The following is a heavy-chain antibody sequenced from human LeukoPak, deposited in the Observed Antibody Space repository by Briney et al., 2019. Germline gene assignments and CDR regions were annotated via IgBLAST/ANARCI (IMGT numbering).Heavy chain of an antibody. J-gene: IGHJ6*03. CDR3: ARVTALYYYMDV. V-gene: IGHV1-18*01. Sequence: ASVKVSFKASGYTSTSYGISWVRQAPGQGLEWMGWISTYKGNTNYAQKLQGRVTMTTDTSTSTVYMELRSLRSDDTAVYYCARVTALYYYMDVWGKGTTVTVSS. CDR2: ISTYKGNT. CDR1: GYTSTSYG.